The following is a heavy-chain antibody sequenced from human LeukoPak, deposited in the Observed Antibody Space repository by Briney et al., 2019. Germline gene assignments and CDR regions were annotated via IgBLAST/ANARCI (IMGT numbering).Heavy chain of an antibody. Sequence: GGPLRLSCAASGFTFSSYSMNWVRQAPGKGLEWVSYISSSSSTIYYADSVKGRFTISRDNAKNSLYLQMNSLRDEDTAVYYCARAHDYGDFPTGDYWGQGTLVTVSS. CDR1: GFTFSSYS. J-gene: IGHJ4*02. CDR2: ISSSSSTI. V-gene: IGHV3-48*02. D-gene: IGHD4-17*01. CDR3: ARAHDYGDFPTGDY.